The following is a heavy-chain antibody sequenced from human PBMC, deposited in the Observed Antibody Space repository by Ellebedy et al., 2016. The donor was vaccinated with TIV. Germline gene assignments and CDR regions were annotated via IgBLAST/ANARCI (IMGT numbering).Heavy chain of an antibody. CDR1: GYSFTSYW. CDR2: IYPGDSDT. Sequence: GGSLRLSCKGSGYSFTSYWIGWVRQMPGKGLEWMGIIYPGDSDTRYSPSFQGQVTISADKSISTAYLQWSSLKASDTAMYYCARHESVEDYGDYVSPFPDYWGQGTLVTVSS. D-gene: IGHD4-17*01. CDR3: ARHESVEDYGDYVSPFPDY. J-gene: IGHJ4*02. V-gene: IGHV5-51*01.